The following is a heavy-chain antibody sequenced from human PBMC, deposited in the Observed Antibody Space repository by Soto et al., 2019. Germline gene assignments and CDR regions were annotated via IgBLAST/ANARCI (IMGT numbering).Heavy chain of an antibody. V-gene: IGHV1-8*01. J-gene: IGHJ6*02. Sequence: QVQLVQSGAEVKKPGASVKVSCKASGYTFTSYDINWVRQATGQGLEWMGWMNPNSGNSGYAQKFQGRVTMTRNTSISTAYMELSSLRSEDTAVYYCARWPDGYYYYGMDVWGQGTTVTVSS. CDR1: GYTFTSYD. CDR3: ARWPDGYYYYGMDV. CDR2: MNPNSGNS.